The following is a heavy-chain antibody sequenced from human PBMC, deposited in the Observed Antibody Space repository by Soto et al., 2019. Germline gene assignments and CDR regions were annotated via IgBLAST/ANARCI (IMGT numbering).Heavy chain of an antibody. CDR1: GFTFDNYA. CDR2: ISWDSGSI. V-gene: IGHV3-9*01. D-gene: IGHD6-25*01. Sequence: PGGSLRLPCAASGFTFDNYAMHWVRQAPGKGLEWVPGISWDSGSIDYADSVRGRFTISRDNARNSLYLRMSSLRPEDTALYYCAKDAAYCFDYWGQGTLVTVSS. CDR3: AKDAAYCFDY. J-gene: IGHJ4*02.